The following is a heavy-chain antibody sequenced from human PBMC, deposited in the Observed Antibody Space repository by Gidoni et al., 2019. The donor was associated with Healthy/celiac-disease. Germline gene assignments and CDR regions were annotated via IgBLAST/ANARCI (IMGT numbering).Heavy chain of an antibody. Sequence: QVQLQESGPGLVKPSQTLSLTCTFSRGSISRGSYYWSWIRQPAGKGLEWIGRIYTSGSTNYNPSLKSRVTISVDTSKNQFSLKLSSVTAADTAVYYCARGTRAEWELLFDYWGQGTLVTVSS. D-gene: IGHD1-26*01. CDR2: IYTSGST. CDR1: RGSISRGSYY. CDR3: ARGTRAEWELLFDY. V-gene: IGHV4-61*02. J-gene: IGHJ4*02.